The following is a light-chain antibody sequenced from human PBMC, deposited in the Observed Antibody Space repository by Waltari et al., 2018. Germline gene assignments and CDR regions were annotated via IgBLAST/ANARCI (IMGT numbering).Light chain of an antibody. Sequence: DIQMTQSPSSLSASVGDRVTITCQASQDINNFLNWYQQKPGKAPKLLIYDASNLQTGVPPRFSGSGSGTDFSLTISSLQPEDIAIYYCQQYDKIHPLITFGQGTRLEIK. CDR1: QDINNF. CDR3: QQYDKIHPLIT. V-gene: IGKV1-33*01. CDR2: DAS. J-gene: IGKJ5*01.